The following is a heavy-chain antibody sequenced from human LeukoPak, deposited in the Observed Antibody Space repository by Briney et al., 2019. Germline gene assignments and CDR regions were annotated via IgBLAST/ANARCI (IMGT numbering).Heavy chain of an antibody. V-gene: IGHV4-59*01. D-gene: IGHD3-10*01. Sequence: SETLSLTCTVSGGSISSYYWSWIRQPPGKGLEWIGYIYYSGSTNYNPSLKSRVTISVDTSKSQFSLKLSSVTAADTAVYYCARAYYGSGSYSVYYYYGMDVWGQGTTVTVSS. CDR2: IYYSGST. J-gene: IGHJ6*02. CDR1: GGSISSYY. CDR3: ARAYYGSGSYSVYYYYGMDV.